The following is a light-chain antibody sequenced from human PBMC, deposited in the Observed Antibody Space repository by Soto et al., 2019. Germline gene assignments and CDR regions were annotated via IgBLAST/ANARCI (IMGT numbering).Light chain of an antibody. CDR2: RAS. Sequence: EIVLTQSPGTLSLSPGERATLSYRASQSVSSNYLAWYQQKPGQAPKVLIYRASSRATGIPVRFSGSGSGTDFTLTISRLEPEDFAVYYCQQYGSSPLTFGGGTKVDIK. V-gene: IGKV3-20*01. J-gene: IGKJ4*01. CDR1: QSVSSNY. CDR3: QQYGSSPLT.